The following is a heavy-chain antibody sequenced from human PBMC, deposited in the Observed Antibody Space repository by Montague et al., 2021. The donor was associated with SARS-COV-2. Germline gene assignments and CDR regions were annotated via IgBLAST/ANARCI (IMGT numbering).Heavy chain of an antibody. CDR2: ISSSSSYI. D-gene: IGHD2-15*01. CDR3: ARDGRHY. J-gene: IGHJ4*02. CDR1: GFTFSSYS. V-gene: IGHV3-21*01. Sequence: SLRLSCAASGFTFSSYSMNWVRQAPGKGLEWVSSISSSSSYIYYPDSVKGRFTISRDNAKNSLYLQMNSLRAEDTAVYYRARDGRHYGGQGTLVTVSS.